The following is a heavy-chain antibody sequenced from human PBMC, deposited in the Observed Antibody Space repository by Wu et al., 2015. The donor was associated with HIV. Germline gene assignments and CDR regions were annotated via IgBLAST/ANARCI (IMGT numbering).Heavy chain of an antibody. Sequence: QVQLVQSGAEVKKPGSSVKVSCKTSGDTFFTYGINWVRQAPGQGLEWMGEIIPIVDIPDYAQKFQGRVTITKDESTRTAYMELSSLRSEDTAVYYCASGYSGYDRIVPPQLDYWGQGTLVTVSS. CDR2: IIPIVDIP. D-gene: IGHD5-12*01. CDR3: ASGYSGYDRIVPPQLDY. V-gene: IGHV1-69*05. J-gene: IGHJ4*02. CDR1: GDTFFTYG.